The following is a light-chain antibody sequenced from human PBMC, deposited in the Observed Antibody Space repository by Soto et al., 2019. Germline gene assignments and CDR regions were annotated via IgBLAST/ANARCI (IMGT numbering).Light chain of an antibody. Sequence: DIQMTQSPSTLSASVGDRVTITCRASQSISSWLAWYQQKPGKAPKLLIYKASSLQSGVPSRFSGSGSGTEFTLTISSLQPDDFAPYYCQQYDSYWTFGQGTKVEIK. CDR1: QSISSW. J-gene: IGKJ1*01. CDR3: QQYDSYWT. CDR2: KAS. V-gene: IGKV1-5*03.